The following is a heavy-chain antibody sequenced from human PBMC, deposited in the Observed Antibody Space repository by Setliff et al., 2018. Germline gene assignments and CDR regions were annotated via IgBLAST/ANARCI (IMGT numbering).Heavy chain of an antibody. CDR3: ARGSGSFPFDY. CDR2: INHSGGT. J-gene: IGHJ4*02. D-gene: IGHD1-26*01. CDR1: GGSFSGYY. V-gene: IGHV4-34*01. Sequence: PSETLSLTCAVYGGSFSGYYWSWIRQPPGKGLEWIGEINHSGGTSYNPSLMSRVTISLDTSKNQFSLRLTSLTAADTAVYYCARGSGSFPFDYWGLGTLVTVSS.